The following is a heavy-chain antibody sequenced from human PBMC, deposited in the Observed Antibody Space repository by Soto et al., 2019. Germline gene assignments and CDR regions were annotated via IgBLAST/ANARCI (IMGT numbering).Heavy chain of an antibody. V-gene: IGHV3-23*01. CDR2: ISGSGGST. CDR3: AKDRGDIVVVPAARYYYYFGMDV. J-gene: IGHJ6*02. D-gene: IGHD2-2*01. Sequence: AGGSLRLSCAASGFTFSSYAMSWVRQAPGKGLEWVSAISGSGGSTYYADSVKGRFTISRDNSKNTLYLQMNSLRPEDTAVYYCAKDRGDIVVVPAARYYYYFGMDVWGQGTTVTVSS. CDR1: GFTFSSYA.